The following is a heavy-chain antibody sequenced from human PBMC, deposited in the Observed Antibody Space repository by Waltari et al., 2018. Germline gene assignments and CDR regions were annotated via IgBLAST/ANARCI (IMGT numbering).Heavy chain of an antibody. J-gene: IGHJ6*02. D-gene: IGHD2-8*02. CDR2: IIPIFGTA. CDR1: GGTFSSYA. CDR3: ARSGYCTGGVCYRPYYYYGMDV. V-gene: IGHV1-69*05. Sequence: QVQLVQSGAEVKKPGSSVKVSCKASGGTFSSYAISWVRQAPGQGLEWMGGIIPIFGTANYAQKFQGRVTITTDESTSTAYMELSSLRSEDTAVYYCARSGYCTGGVCYRPYYYYGMDVWGQGTTVTVSS.